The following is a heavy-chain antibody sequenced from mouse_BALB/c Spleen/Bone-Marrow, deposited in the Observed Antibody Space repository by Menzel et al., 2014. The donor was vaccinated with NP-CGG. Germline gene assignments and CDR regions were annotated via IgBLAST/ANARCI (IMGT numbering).Heavy chain of an antibody. Sequence: EVKLQESGAELVKPGASVKLSCTASGFNIKDTYMHWVKQRPEQGLEWIGRIDPANGNPKYDPKFQGKATITADTSSNTAYLQLSRLTSEDTAVYYCASYRYGWYFDVWGAGTTVTVSS. J-gene: IGHJ1*01. D-gene: IGHD2-14*01. CDR1: GFNIKDTY. V-gene: IGHV14-3*02. CDR2: IDPANGNP. CDR3: ASYRYGWYFDV.